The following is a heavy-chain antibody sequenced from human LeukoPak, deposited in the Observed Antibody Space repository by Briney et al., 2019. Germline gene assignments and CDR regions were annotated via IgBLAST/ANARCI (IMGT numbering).Heavy chain of an antibody. CDR3: ARSVSEYYYYYMDV. D-gene: IGHD5/OR15-5a*01. V-gene: IGHV3-7*01. J-gene: IGHJ6*03. CDR1: GFTFSSYW. Sequence: GGSLRLSCAASGFTFSSYWMSWVRQAPGKGLEWVANIKQDGSEKYYVDSVKGRSTISRDNAKNSLYLQMNSLRAEDTAVYYCARSVSEYYYYYMDVWGKGTTVTVSS. CDR2: IKQDGSEK.